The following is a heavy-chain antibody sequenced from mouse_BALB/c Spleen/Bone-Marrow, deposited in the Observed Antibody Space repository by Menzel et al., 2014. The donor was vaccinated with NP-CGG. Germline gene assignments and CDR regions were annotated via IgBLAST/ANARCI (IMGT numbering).Heavy chain of an antibody. CDR3: ARSDGYRAMDY. J-gene: IGHJ4*01. CDR1: GYAFSSSW. CDR2: IFPGDGDT. V-gene: IGHV1-82*01. D-gene: IGHD2-3*01. Sequence: VQLQQSGPELVKPGASVKISCKASGYAFSSSWMSWVKQRPGQGLEWIGRIFPGDGDTYYNGKFKGKATLTADKSSSTAYMQLSSLTSVDSAVYFCARSDGYRAMDYWGQGTSVTVSS.